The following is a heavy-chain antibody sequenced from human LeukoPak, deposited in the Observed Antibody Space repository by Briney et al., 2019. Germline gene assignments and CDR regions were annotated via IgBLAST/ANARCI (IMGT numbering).Heavy chain of an antibody. V-gene: IGHV3-7*01. CDR2: IKQDGSEK. Sequence: GASLRLSCAASGFTFSSYGMSWVRQAAGKGLEWVANIKQDGSEKYYVDSVKGRFTISRDNAKNSLYLQMNSLRAEDTAVYYCARDRIAAAGKGIYYYYYMDVWGKGTTVTVSS. J-gene: IGHJ6*03. CDR1: GFTFSSYG. D-gene: IGHD6-13*01. CDR3: ARDRIAAAGKGIYYYYYMDV.